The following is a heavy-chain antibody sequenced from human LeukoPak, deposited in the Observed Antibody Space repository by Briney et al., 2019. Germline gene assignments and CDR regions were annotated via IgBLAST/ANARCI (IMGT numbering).Heavy chain of an antibody. Sequence: ASVRVSCKASGYTFTRSDINWVRQAAGQGLEWMGWINPNSGRTGYAQKFQGRVTMTANTSISTAYMELRNLRFDDTAVYYCARGRSGLAAAGTYDHWGQGTLITVSS. V-gene: IGHV1-8*01. CDR3: ARGRSGLAAAGTYDH. CDR2: INPNSGRT. CDR1: GYTFTRSD. D-gene: IGHD6-13*01. J-gene: IGHJ4*02.